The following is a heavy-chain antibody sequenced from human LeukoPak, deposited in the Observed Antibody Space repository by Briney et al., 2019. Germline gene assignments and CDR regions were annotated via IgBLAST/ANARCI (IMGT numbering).Heavy chain of an antibody. CDR3: ARLPGSYGMDV. J-gene: IGHJ6*02. CDR1: GFTFSSYS. D-gene: IGHD1-26*01. V-gene: IGHV3-21*01. CDR2: ISSSSSYI. Sequence: PGGSLRLSCAASGFTFSSYSMNWVRQAPGKGLEWVSFISSSSSYIYYADSVKGRFTISRDNAKNSLYLQMNSLRAEDTAVYYCARLPGSYGMDVWGQGTTVTVSS.